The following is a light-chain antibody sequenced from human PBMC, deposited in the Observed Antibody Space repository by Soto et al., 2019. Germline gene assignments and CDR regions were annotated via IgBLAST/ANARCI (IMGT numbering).Light chain of an antibody. CDR1: QRIASY. CDR2: AAS. V-gene: IGKV1-39*01. J-gene: IGKJ4*01. CDR3: QQSYSTPRLT. Sequence: DIQMTQSPSSLSASVGDRVTITCRASQRIASYLNWYQQKPGNAPKLLIYAASSLQSGVPSRFSGSGSGTDFTLLISSLQPEDYATYYCQQSYSTPRLTFGGGTKVEIK.